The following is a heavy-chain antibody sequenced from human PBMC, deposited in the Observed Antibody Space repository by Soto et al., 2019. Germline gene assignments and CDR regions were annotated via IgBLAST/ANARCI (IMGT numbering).Heavy chain of an antibody. J-gene: IGHJ6*02. CDR2: IYHSGST. CDR3: ATEEYSSGRGGYYYGMDV. Sequence: SETLSLTCAVSGGSISSSNWWSWIRQPPGKGLEWIGEIYHSGSTNYNPSLKSRVTISVDKSKNQFSLKLSSVTAADTAVYYCATEEYSSGRGGYYYGMDVWGQGTTVTVSS. CDR1: GGSISSSNW. V-gene: IGHV4-4*02. D-gene: IGHD6-19*01.